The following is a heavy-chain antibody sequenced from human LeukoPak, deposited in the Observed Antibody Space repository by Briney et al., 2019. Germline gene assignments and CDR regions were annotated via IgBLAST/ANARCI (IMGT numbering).Heavy chain of an antibody. Sequence: GGSLRLSCAASGFTFSSYGMSWVRQAPGKGLEWVSAISGSGGSTYYADSVKGRFTISRDNSKNTLYLQMNSRRAEDTAVYYCAKDGGEYYDILTGYYPRLYYMDVWGKGTTVTISS. CDR3: AKDGGEYYDILTGYYPRLYYMDV. J-gene: IGHJ6*03. CDR2: ISGSGGST. V-gene: IGHV3-23*01. D-gene: IGHD3-9*01. CDR1: GFTFSSYG.